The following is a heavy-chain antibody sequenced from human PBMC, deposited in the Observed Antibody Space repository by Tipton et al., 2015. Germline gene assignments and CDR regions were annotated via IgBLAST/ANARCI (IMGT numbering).Heavy chain of an antibody. CDR1: GGTFSNFA. CDR2: IVPIFGIP. V-gene: IGHV1-69*01. CDR3: AGGQWLASSGDYYGMDV. Sequence: QSGAEVKKPGSSVKVSCEASGGTFSNFAVSWVRQAPGQGLEWLGGIVPIFGIPNYARKFQGRVTITADESTSTAYMELSSLRSEDTAVFYWAGGQWLASSGDYYGMDVWGQGTTVTVSS. J-gene: IGHJ6*02. D-gene: IGHD6-19*01.